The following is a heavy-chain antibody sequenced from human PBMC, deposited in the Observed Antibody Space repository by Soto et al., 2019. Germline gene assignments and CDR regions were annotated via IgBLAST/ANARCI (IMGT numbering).Heavy chain of an antibody. CDR3: ARGVISGSYEGYFDH. V-gene: IGHV3-30-3*01. Sequence: GGSLRLSCAASEFTFSIYAMHWVRQAPGKGLEWVAVISYDGSNNYYTDSVQGRFTISRDNSKNTLFLQMNSLRPEDTAAYYCARGVISGSYEGYFDHWGQGTLVTVSS. D-gene: IGHD1-26*01. CDR2: ISYDGSNN. CDR1: EFTFSIYA. J-gene: IGHJ4*02.